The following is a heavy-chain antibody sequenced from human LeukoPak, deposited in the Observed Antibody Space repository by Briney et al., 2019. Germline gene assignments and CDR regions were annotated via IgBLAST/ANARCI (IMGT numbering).Heavy chain of an antibody. CDR3: ARRFCSGGTCYSSLDY. D-gene: IGHD2-15*01. J-gene: IGHJ4*02. V-gene: IGHV4-34*01. CDR2: INHRGST. Sequence: SETLSLTCAVYGGSFSGYYWSWIRQPPGKGLEWIGEINHRGSTNYNPSLKSRVTISLDASKNQFSLKLSSVTAADTAVYYCARRFCSGGTCYSSLDYWGQGTLVTVSS. CDR1: GGSFSGYY.